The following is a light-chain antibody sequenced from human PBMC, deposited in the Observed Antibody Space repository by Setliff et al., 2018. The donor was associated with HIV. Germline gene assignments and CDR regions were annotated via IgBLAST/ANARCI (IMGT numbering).Light chain of an antibody. CDR3: QSYDTSLGVV. Sequence: VLTQPPSVSGAPGRQIAVSCTGTSSNIGAGYDVQWYQVVPGSAPKLVIFGSTNRRSGVPDRFSGFKSDTSASLAISWLQADDEGDYYCQSYDTSLGVVFGGGTKVTVL. V-gene: IGLV1-40*01. CDR1: SSNIGAGYD. CDR2: GST. J-gene: IGLJ2*01.